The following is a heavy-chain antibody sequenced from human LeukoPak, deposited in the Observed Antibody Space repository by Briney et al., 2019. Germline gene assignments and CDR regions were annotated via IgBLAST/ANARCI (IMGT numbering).Heavy chain of an antibody. Sequence: SETLSLTCTVSGGSVSSGSYYWSWIRQPPGKGLEWIGEINHSGSTNYNPSLKSRVTISVDTSKNQFSLKLSSVTAADTAVYYCARVPLKRGSYRYSSPFDYWGQGTLVTVSS. D-gene: IGHD3-16*02. CDR2: INHSGST. J-gene: IGHJ4*02. CDR3: ARVPLKRGSYRYSSPFDY. V-gene: IGHV4-39*07. CDR1: GGSVSSGSYY.